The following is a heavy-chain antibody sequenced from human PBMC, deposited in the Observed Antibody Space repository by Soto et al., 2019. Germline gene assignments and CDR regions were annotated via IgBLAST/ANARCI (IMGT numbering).Heavy chain of an antibody. D-gene: IGHD3-16*01. CDR3: ARARTYYDYVWGSYGADAFDI. Sequence: PSETLSLTCTVSGGSISSGDYYWSWIRQPPGKGLEWIGYIYYGGSTYYNPSLKSRVTISVDTSKNQFSLKLSSVTAAATAVYYCARARTYYDYVWGSYGADAFDIWGQGTMVTVSS. J-gene: IGHJ3*02. V-gene: IGHV4-30-4*01. CDR2: IYYGGST. CDR1: GGSISSGDYY.